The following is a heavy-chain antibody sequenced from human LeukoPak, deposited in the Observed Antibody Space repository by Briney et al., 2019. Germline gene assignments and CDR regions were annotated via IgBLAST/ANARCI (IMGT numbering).Heavy chain of an antibody. J-gene: IGHJ4*02. CDR2: MNPNNCNT. CDR3: ARVYHYYDSSGYYYYFDY. CDR1: GXTXTXXX. D-gene: IGHD3-22*01. V-gene: IGHV1-8*01. Sequence: GXTXTXXXXXWXXQATGQGREWRGWMNPNNCNTCYAQKFQGRVTMTRNTSISTAYMELSSLRSEDTAVYYCARVYHYYDSSGYYYYFDYWGQGTLVTVSS.